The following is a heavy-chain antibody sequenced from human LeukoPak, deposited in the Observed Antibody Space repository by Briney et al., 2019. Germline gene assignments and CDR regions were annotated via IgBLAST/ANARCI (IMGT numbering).Heavy chain of an antibody. Sequence: ASVKDSCKASGYTFTSYYIHWVRQAPGQGLEWMGIINPGGGSTGYAQKFQDRITMTRDTSTSTVYMESSSLRSDDTAVYYCAKDLRWDHPGFDPWGQGTLVIVSS. CDR3: AKDLRWDHPGFDP. J-gene: IGHJ5*02. CDR2: INPGGGST. V-gene: IGHV1-46*01. D-gene: IGHD4-23*01. CDR1: GYTFTSYY.